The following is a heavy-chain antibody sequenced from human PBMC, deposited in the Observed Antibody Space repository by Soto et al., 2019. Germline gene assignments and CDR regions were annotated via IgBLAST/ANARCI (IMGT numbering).Heavy chain of an antibody. V-gene: IGHV3-23*01. CDR2: IRSSGDT. CDR3: AQLGRWTAALDY. D-gene: IGHD2-15*01. J-gene: IGHJ4*02. Sequence: EVQLLESGGGLVQPGGSWRLSCTASGFFFDTHSMNWVRQAPGRGLEWVALIRSSGDTFYAESVKGRFTISRDNSESTVHLQMHSLRTEDTARYYCAQLGRWTAALDYWGQGTLVTVSS. CDR1: GFFFDTHS.